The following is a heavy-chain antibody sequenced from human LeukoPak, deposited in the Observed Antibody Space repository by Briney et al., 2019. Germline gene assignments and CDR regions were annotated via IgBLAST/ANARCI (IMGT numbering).Heavy chain of an antibody. Sequence: SETLSPTCAVYGGSFSGYYWSWIRQPPGKGLEWIGEINHSGSTNYNPSLKSRVTISVDTSKNQFSLKLSSVTAADTAVYYCARGLGVVVAATNNWFDPWGQGTLVTVSS. CDR1: GGSFSGYY. J-gene: IGHJ5*02. V-gene: IGHV4-34*01. CDR2: INHSGST. D-gene: IGHD2-15*01. CDR3: ARGLGVVVAATNNWFDP.